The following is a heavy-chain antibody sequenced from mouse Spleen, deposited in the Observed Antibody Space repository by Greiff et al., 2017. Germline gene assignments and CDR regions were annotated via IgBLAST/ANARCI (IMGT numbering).Heavy chain of an antibody. CDR3: ARGATVEDYYAMDY. CDR1: GYTFTDYA. Sequence: VQLQQSGAELVRPGVSVKISCKGSGYTFTDYAMHWVKQSHAKSLEWIGVISTYYGDASYNQKFKGKATMTVDKSSSTAYMELARLTSEDSAIYYCARGATVEDYYAMDYWGQGTSVTVSS. CDR2: ISTYYGDA. V-gene: IGHV1S137*01. J-gene: IGHJ4*01. D-gene: IGHD1-1*01.